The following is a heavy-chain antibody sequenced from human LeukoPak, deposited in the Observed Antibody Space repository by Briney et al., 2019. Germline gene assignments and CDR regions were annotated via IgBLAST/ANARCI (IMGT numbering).Heavy chain of an antibody. V-gene: IGHV3-48*03. Sequence: GGSLRLSCAASGFAFSTYEFNWVRQAPGKGLEWVSYISSGGTTYYSESVRGRFTLSRDNAKNSLYLQMNSLRAEDTALYYCATNGGGDSGYGNFDYWGQGTLVTVSS. D-gene: IGHD5-12*01. CDR1: GFAFSTYE. CDR2: ISSGGTT. J-gene: IGHJ4*02. CDR3: ATNGGGDSGYGNFDY.